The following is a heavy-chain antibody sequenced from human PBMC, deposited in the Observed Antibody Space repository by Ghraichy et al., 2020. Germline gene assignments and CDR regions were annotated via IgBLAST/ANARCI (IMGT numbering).Heavy chain of an antibody. CDR1: GYTFTSYG. D-gene: IGHD3-10*01. CDR3: ARGTGFGEFTDERAFDI. J-gene: IGHJ3*02. Sequence: ASVKVSCKASGYTFTSYGISWVRQAPGQGLEWMGWISAYNGDTNYAQKLQGRVTMTTDTSTSTAYMELRSLRSDDTAVYYCARGTGFGEFTDERAFDIWGQGTMVTVSS. CDR2: ISAYNGDT. V-gene: IGHV1-18*01.